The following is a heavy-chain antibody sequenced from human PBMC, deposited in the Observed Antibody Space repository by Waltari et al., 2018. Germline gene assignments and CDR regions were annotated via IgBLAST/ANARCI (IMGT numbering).Heavy chain of an antibody. D-gene: IGHD1-7*01. Sequence: EVQLLESGGGLVQPGGSLRLSCAASGFTFSNYAMSWVRQAPGKGLEWVSGISGSGGSTNYADSVKGRFTISRDNSKNTLYLQMNSLRAEDTAVYYCLSPPWLELRGVGAFHIWGQGTMVTVSS. J-gene: IGHJ3*02. CDR2: ISGSGGST. CDR1: GFTFSNYA. CDR3: LSPPWLELRGVGAFHI. V-gene: IGHV3-23*01.